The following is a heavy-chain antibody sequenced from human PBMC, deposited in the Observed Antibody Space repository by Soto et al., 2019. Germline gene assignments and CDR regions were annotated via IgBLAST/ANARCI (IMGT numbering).Heavy chain of an antibody. CDR1: GGSFSGYY. Sequence: PSETLSLTCAVYGGSFSGYYWSWIRQPPGKGLEWIGEINHSGSTNYNPSLKSRVTISVDTSKNQFSLKLSSVTAADTAVYYCASATIFGVVIGMDVWGQGTTVTVSS. CDR3: ASATIFGVVIGMDV. V-gene: IGHV4-34*01. D-gene: IGHD3-3*01. J-gene: IGHJ6*02. CDR2: INHSGST.